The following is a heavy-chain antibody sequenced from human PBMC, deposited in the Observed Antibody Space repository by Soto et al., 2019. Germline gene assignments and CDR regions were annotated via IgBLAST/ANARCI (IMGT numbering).Heavy chain of an antibody. V-gene: IGHV6-1*01. J-gene: IGHJ4*02. CDR2: AYYRSRWQY. D-gene: IGHD1-26*01. CDR3: ARDPPDFNSGFDS. CDR1: GDSVSNNGAT. Sequence: SQTISLTCAICGDSVSNNGATWNWIRQSPSRGLEWLGRAYYRSRWQYDYATSVRSRITINPDTSKNQFSLQLSSVTPEDTAVYYCARDPPDFNSGFDSWGQGSRVTVAS.